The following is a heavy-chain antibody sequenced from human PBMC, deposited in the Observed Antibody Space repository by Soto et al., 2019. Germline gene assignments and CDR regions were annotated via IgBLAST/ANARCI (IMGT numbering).Heavy chain of an antibody. CDR3: ARILARPPEVLWFGELLDGWFDP. J-gene: IGHJ5*02. Sequence: PSETLSLTCTVSGGSISSSSYYWGWIRQPPGKGLEWIGSIYYSGSTYYNPSLKSRVTISVDTSKNQFSLKLSSVTAADTAVYYCARILARPPEVLWFGELLDGWFDPWGQGTLVTVSS. CDR2: IYYSGST. D-gene: IGHD3-10*01. CDR1: GGSISSSSYY. V-gene: IGHV4-39*01.